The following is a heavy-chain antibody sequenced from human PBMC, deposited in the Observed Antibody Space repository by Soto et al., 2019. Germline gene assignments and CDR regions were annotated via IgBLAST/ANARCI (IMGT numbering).Heavy chain of an antibody. Sequence: QLQLQESGPGLVKPSETLSLTWTVSGGSISSSSYYWGWIRQPPGKGLEWIGSIYYSGCTYYNPSHKSRVTICVDTSKTRFSVKLSSGAAADAAVYYCASSPQYYYDSSGYPVLSWFDPWGGGTLDNVYS. J-gene: IGHJ5*02. V-gene: IGHV4-39*01. CDR2: IYYSGCT. CDR1: GGSISSSSYY. D-gene: IGHD3-22*01. CDR3: ASSPQYYYDSSGYPVLSWFDP.